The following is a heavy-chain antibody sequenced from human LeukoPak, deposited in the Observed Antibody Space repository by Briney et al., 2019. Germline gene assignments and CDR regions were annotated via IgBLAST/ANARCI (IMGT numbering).Heavy chain of an antibody. V-gene: IGHV5-51*01. CDR3: ARRLFGSGWYYFDY. J-gene: IGHJ4*02. D-gene: IGHD6-19*01. CDR2: VYPADSDT. CDR1: GHSFTNYW. Sequence: GESLKISCKGSGHSFTNYWIGWVRQMPGKGLEWMGIVYPADSDTRYSPSFQGQVTISADKSISTAYLQWSSLTASDTAMYYCARRLFGSGWYYFDYWGQGTLVTVSS.